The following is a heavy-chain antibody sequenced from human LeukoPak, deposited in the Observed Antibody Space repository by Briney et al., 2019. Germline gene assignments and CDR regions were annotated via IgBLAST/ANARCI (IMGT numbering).Heavy chain of an antibody. CDR3: ARRDRRVVVV. CDR1: GGSFSGYY. D-gene: IGHD2-15*01. J-gene: IGHJ4*02. Sequence: SETLSLTCAVYGGSFSGYYWSWIRQPPGKGLEWIGEVNHSGSTKYSPSLKSRVTISVDTSKNQFSLKLSSVTAADTAVYYCARRDRRVVVVWGQGTLVTVSS. CDR2: VNHSGST. V-gene: IGHV4-34*01.